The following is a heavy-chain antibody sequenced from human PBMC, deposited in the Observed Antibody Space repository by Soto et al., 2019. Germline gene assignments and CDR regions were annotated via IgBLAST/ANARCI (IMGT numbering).Heavy chain of an antibody. J-gene: IGHJ3*02. V-gene: IGHV4-31*03. CDR1: GGSISSGGYY. D-gene: IGHD4-17*01. CDR3: ARVENGDSSGAFDI. CDR2: IYYSGST. Sequence: SETLSLTCTVSGGSISSGGYYWSWIRQHPGKGLEWIGYIYYSGSTYYNPSLKSRVTISVDTSKNQFSLKLSSVTAADTAVYYCARVENGDSSGAFDIWGQGTMVTVSS.